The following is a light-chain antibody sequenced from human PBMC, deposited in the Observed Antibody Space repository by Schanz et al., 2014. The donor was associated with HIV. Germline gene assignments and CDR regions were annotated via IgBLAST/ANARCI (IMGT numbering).Light chain of an antibody. CDR1: SSDVGDYNY. CDR3: SSYAATSNVL. Sequence: QSALTQPPSASGSPGQSVTISCTGTSSDVGDYNYVSWYQQHPGKAPKLMIYEVTKRPSGVPARFSGSKSGNTASLTVSGLQADDEADYYCSSYAATSNVLFGGGTKLTVL. J-gene: IGLJ3*02. V-gene: IGLV2-8*01. CDR2: EVT.